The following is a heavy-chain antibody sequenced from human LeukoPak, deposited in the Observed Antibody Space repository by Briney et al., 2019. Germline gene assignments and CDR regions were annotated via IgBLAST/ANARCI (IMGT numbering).Heavy chain of an antibody. D-gene: IGHD3-22*01. CDR1: GGSISSYY. J-gene: IGHJ4*02. CDR2: IYTSGST. CDR3: ARDSWDYYDSSGYGNKFDY. V-gene: IGHV4-4*07. Sequence: PSETLSLTCTVSGGSISSYYWSWIRQPAGKGLEWIGRIYTSGSTNYNPSLKSRVTMSVDTSKNQFSLKLGSVTAADTAVYYCARDSWDYYDSSGYGNKFDYWGQGTLVTVSS.